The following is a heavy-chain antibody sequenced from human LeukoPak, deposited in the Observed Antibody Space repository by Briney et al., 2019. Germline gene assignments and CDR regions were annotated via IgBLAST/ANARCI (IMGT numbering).Heavy chain of an antibody. D-gene: IGHD3-16*01. V-gene: IGHV3-23*01. CDR3: AKRIGGVNSFDH. J-gene: IGHJ4*02. Sequence: GGSLRLSCAGSGFTFSSYAMSWVRQAPGKGLEWVSVISGSSATTYYADSVKGRFIISRDNSKNTLYLQMNSLRAEDTAVYYCAKRIGGVNSFDHWGQGTLVTVSS. CDR2: ISGSSATT. CDR1: GFTFSSYA.